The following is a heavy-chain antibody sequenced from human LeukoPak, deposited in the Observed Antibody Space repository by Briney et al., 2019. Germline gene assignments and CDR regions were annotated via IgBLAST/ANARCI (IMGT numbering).Heavy chain of an antibody. CDR3: ARQHPYYDSSNYYTENWFDP. Sequence: SETLSLTCAVYGGSFSGYYWSWIRQPPGKRLEWIGEINHSGSTNYNPSLKSRVTISVDTSKNQFSLKLSSVTAADTAVYYCARQHPYYDSSNYYTENWFDPWGQGTLVTVSS. J-gene: IGHJ5*02. CDR2: INHSGST. V-gene: IGHV4-34*01. CDR1: GGSFSGYY. D-gene: IGHD3-22*01.